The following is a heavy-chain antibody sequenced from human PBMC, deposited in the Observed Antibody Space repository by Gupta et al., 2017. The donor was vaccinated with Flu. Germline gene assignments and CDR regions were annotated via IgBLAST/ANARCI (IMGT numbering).Heavy chain of an antibody. CDR1: GFSLSTSGVV. V-gene: IGHV2-5*01. J-gene: IGHJ3*02. CDR2: ISWNDDK. Sequence: QITLMESGPTLVKPTQTLTLTCTFSGFSLSTSGVVLGWIRQPPGKALAWLALISWNDDKRYSPSLKSRLTITKDTSKHQVVLTLSHMDHVDTAEYYCAHRWIAAAGGNDALDIWGQGTLVTVSS. D-gene: IGHD6-13*01. CDR3: AHRWIAAAGGNDALDI.